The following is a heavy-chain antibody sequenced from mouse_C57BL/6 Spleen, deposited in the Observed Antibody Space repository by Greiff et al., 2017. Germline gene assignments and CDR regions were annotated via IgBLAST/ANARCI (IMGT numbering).Heavy chain of an antibody. CDR2: IDPSDSET. V-gene: IGHV1-52*01. Sequence: VQLQQPGAELVRPGSSVKLSCKASGYTFTSYWMHWVKQRPIQGLEWIGNIDPSDSETHYNQKFKDKATLTVDKSSSTPYMQLRTLTSEVSEVYYCAVTTVVAGDYWGQGTTLTVSS. D-gene: IGHD1-1*01. CDR1: GYTFTSYW. J-gene: IGHJ2*01. CDR3: AVTTVVAGDY.